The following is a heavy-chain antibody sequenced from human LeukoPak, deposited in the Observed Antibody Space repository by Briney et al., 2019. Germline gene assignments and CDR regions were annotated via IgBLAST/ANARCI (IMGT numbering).Heavy chain of an antibody. CDR3: AKYSGSYYYPPNWDS. D-gene: IGHD1-26*01. CDR2: IRHDSSDI. Sequence: GGSLRLSCAASGFTFSAYSMNWVRQAPGKGLEWISFIRHDSSDIYDADSVKGRFTISRDNGKNSVYLQMNSLRAEDTAVYYCAKYSGSYYYPPNWDSWGQGTLVTVSS. CDR1: GFTFSAYS. V-gene: IGHV3-48*01. J-gene: IGHJ4*02.